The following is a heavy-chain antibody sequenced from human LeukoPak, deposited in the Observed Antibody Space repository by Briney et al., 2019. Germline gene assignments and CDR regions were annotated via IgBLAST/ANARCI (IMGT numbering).Heavy chain of an antibody. J-gene: IGHJ4*02. V-gene: IGHV3-48*04. CDR3: ARVPVAADGTCFDS. CDR2: ISGSSSMI. D-gene: IGHD6-13*01. Sequence: GGSLRLSCAASGFTFNRYNMNWVRQAPGKGLEWVSYISGSSSMIYYADSVRGRFTISRDNAKNSLYLQMNGLRAEDTAVYYCARVPVAADGTCFDSWGQGTLVTVSS. CDR1: GFTFNRYN.